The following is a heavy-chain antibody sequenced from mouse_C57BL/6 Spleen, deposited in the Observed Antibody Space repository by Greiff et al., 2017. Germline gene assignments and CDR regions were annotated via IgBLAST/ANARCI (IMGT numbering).Heavy chain of an antibody. V-gene: IGHV1-81*01. Sequence: VQLQQSGAELARPGASVKLSCKASGYTFTSYGISWVKQRTGQGLEWIGEIYPRSGNTYYNEKFKGKATLTADKSSSTAYMELRSLTSEDSAVYFCSYSNYEWFAYWGQGTLVTVSA. CDR2: IYPRSGNT. CDR1: GYTFTSYG. D-gene: IGHD2-5*01. J-gene: IGHJ3*01. CDR3: SYSNYEWFAY.